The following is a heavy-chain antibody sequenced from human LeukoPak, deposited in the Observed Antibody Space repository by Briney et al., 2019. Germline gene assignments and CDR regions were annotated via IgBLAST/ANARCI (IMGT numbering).Heavy chain of an antibody. Sequence: GGSLRLSCEVSGFTFSSHWMHWVRQASGKGLVWVSRLNSDGRRRSYADFVEGRFTISRDTAKNTVYLEMSSPGAEDTAVYYCAKSDTYSSTFDSWGQGTLVIVSS. CDR2: LNSDGRRR. V-gene: IGHV3-74*01. J-gene: IGHJ4*02. D-gene: IGHD6-13*01. CDR1: GFTFSSHW. CDR3: AKSDTYSSTFDS.